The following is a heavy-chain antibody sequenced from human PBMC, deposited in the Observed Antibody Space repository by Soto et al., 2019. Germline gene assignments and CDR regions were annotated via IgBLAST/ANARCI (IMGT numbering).Heavy chain of an antibody. CDR1: GGSISSYY. CDR2: IYYSGST. V-gene: IGHV4-59*08. CDR3: ARYLQTGYSSSWYAFDI. J-gene: IGHJ3*02. D-gene: IGHD6-13*01. Sequence: SETLSLTYTVSGGSISSYYCSWIRQPPGKGLEWIGYIYYSGSTNYNPSLKSRVTISVDTSKNQFSLKLSSVTAADTAVYYCARYLQTGYSSSWYAFDIWGQGTMVTVSS.